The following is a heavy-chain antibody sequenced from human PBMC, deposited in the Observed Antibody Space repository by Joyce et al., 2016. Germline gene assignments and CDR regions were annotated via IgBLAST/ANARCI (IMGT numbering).Heavy chain of an antibody. J-gene: IGHJ4*02. D-gene: IGHD5-24*01. CDR3: AREGMATVPLEF. CDR1: NYDFRSHG. Sequence: QVQLTQSGDEVKKPGASVKVACKASNYDFRSHGISWVRQAPGQGLEWMGWISAYNGNTRYAQKFQDRATMTTETSTTTVYMELGSLKSDDTARYYCAREGMATVPLEFWGQGTQVTVSS. CDR2: ISAYNGNT. V-gene: IGHV1-18*04.